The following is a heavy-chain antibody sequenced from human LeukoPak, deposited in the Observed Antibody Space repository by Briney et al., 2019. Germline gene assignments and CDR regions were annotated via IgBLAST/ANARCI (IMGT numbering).Heavy chain of an antibody. CDR3: AKGPDSSGLYSLDY. J-gene: IGHJ4*02. CDR2: ISFDGSSK. D-gene: IGHD3-22*01. CDR1: GFTFSRFW. Sequence: PGGSLRLSCAASGFTFSRFWMNWVRQAPGKGLEWVAIISFDGSSKYYADSVKGRFTISRDNSKNTLYLQVNSLRAEDTAVYYCAKGPDSSGLYSLDYRGQGTVVTVSS. V-gene: IGHV3-30*18.